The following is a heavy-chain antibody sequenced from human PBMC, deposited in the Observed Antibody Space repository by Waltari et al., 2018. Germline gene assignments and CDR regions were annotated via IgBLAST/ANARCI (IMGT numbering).Heavy chain of an antibody. CDR2: IYHSGST. CDR3: ARTIFGVVTPYFDY. Sequence: QLQLQESGSGLVKPSQTLSLTCAVSGGSISSGGSSWSWIRQPPGKGLEWIGYIYHSGSTYYNPSLKSRVTISVDRSKNQFSLKLSSVTAADTAVYYCARTIFGVVTPYFDYWGQGTLVTVSS. CDR1: GGSISSGGSS. D-gene: IGHD3-3*01. V-gene: IGHV4-30-2*01. J-gene: IGHJ4*02.